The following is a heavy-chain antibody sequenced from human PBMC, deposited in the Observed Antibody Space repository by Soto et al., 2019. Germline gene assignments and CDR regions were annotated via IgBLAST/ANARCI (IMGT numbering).Heavy chain of an antibody. V-gene: IGHV1-2*02. D-gene: IGHD3-22*01. CDR3: TRGPSSGSFDY. CDR1: GYTFTEYY. J-gene: IGHJ4*02. Sequence: QVQLVQSGAEVKKPGASVKVSCKASGYTFTEYYMHWMRQAPGQGLEWMGWINPTNGDTNYAHNFQDRVTMTRDATISTDYMELSRLTSEDTAVYYCTRGPSSGSFDYLGQGSLVAVSS. CDR2: INPTNGDT.